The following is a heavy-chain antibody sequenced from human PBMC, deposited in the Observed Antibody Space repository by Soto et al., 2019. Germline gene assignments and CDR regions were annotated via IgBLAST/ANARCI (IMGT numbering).Heavy chain of an antibody. V-gene: IGHV3-33*01. CDR2: IWYDGSNK. J-gene: IGHJ5*02. CDR1: GFTFSSYG. CDR3: VRDRDYHVWSGYVCNWFDP. Sequence: GGSLRLSCAASGFTFSSYGMHWVRQAPGKGLEWVAVIWYDGSNKYYADSVKGRFTISRDNSKNTLYLQMNSLRAEDTAVYYCVRDRDYHVWSGYVCNWFDPWGQGTPVTVSS. D-gene: IGHD3-3*01.